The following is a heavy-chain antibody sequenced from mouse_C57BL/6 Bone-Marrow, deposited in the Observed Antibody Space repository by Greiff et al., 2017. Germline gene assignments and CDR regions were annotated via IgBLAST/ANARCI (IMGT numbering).Heavy chain of an antibody. Sequence: VQLQQSGAELARPGASVKLSCKASGYTFTSYGISWVKQRTGQGLEWIGEIYPRSGNTYYNEKFKGKATLTADKSSSTAYMELRSLTSEDSAVYFCARPLYGSVFAYGGQGTLVTVSA. V-gene: IGHV1-81*01. CDR3: ARPLYGSVFAY. J-gene: IGHJ3*01. D-gene: IGHD1-1*01. CDR1: GYTFTSYG. CDR2: IYPRSGNT.